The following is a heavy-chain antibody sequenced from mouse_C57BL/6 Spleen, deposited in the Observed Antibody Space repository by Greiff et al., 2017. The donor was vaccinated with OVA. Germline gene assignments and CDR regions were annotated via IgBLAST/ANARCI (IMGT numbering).Heavy chain of an antibody. CDR2: INPNNGGT. D-gene: IGHD2-4*01. Sequence: VQLKESGPELVKPGASVKMSCKASGYTFTDYNMHWVKQSHGKSLEWIGYINPNNGGTSYNQKFKGKATLTVNKSSSTAYMELRSLTSEDSAVYYCARYDYGGDYYAMDYWGQGTSVTVSS. CDR3: ARYDYGGDYYAMDY. J-gene: IGHJ4*01. CDR1: GYTFTDYN. V-gene: IGHV1-22*01.